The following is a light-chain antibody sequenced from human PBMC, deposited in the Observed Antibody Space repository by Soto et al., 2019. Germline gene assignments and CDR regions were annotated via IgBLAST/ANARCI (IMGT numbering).Light chain of an antibody. CDR2: GAS. CDR3: QQYTNSRWT. V-gene: IGKV3-20*01. J-gene: IGKJ1*01. Sequence: ETVLTQSPGTMSLSPGERVTLSCRASQTVAANYFAWYQQRPGHAPRLLMNGASTRATGVPDRFSGSGSGTDFTHTISRLEREDFAVYSCQQYTNSRWTVGQGPNVDIK. CDR1: QTVAANY.